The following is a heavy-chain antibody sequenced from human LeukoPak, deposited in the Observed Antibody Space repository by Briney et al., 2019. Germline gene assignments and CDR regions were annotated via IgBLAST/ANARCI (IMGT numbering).Heavy chain of an antibody. V-gene: IGHV4-34*01. CDR3: ARFTVADNAFDI. Sequence: SETLSLTCAVYGGSFSGYYWSWIRQPPGKGLEWIGEINHSGSTNYNPSLKSRVTISVDTSKNQFSLKLSSVTAADTAVYYCARFTVADNAFDIWGQGTMATVSS. CDR2: INHSGST. D-gene: IGHD4-23*01. CDR1: GGSFSGYY. J-gene: IGHJ3*02.